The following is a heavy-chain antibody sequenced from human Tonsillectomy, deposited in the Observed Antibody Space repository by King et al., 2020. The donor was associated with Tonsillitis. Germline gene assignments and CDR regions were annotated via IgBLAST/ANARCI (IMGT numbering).Heavy chain of an antibody. Sequence: VQLVESGGGLVQPEGSLRLSCAASGFTFSSYSMNWVRQAPGKGLEWVSYISADSGAIYYADSVKGRFTISRDNAKNSLYLQMSSLRAEDTAVYYCARWSLVDPWGPGTLVTVSS. CDR1: GFTFSSYS. D-gene: IGHD1-26*01. CDR2: ISADSGAI. CDR3: ARWSLVDP. J-gene: IGHJ5*02. V-gene: IGHV3-48*01.